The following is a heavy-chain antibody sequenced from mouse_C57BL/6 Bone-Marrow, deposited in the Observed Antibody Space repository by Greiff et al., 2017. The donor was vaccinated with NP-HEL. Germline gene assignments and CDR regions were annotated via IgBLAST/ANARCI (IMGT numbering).Heavy chain of an antibody. CDR2: IDPSDSYT. J-gene: IGHJ1*03. CDR1: GYTFTSYW. D-gene: IGHD1-1*01. Sequence: QVQLQQPGAELVMPGASVKLSCKASGYTFTSYWMHWVKQRPGQGLEWIGEIDPSDSYTNYNQKFKGKSTLTVDKSSSTAYMQLSSLTSEDSAVYYCATSYGSRFPWGTGTTVTVSS. V-gene: IGHV1-69*01. CDR3: ATSYGSRFP.